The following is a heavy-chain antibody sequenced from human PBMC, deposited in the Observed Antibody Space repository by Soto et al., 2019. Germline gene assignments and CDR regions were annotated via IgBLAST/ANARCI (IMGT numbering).Heavy chain of an antibody. CDR2: INPSGGST. D-gene: IGHD6-13*01. Sequence: QVQLVQSGAEVKKPGASVKVSCKASGYTFTSYYMHWVRQAPGQGLEWMGIINPSGGSTSYAQKFQGRVTMTRDTSTSTVYMELSSLRSEDTAVYYCARDDLRGIAAAYRKELGAFDIWGQGTMVTVSS. CDR3: ARDDLRGIAAAYRKELGAFDI. J-gene: IGHJ3*02. V-gene: IGHV1-46*01. CDR1: GYTFTSYY.